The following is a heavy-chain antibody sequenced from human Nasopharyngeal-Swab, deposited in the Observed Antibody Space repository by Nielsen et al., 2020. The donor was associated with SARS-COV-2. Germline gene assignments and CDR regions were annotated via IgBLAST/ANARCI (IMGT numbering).Heavy chain of an antibody. V-gene: IGHV3-23*01. CDR2: VTGSGYGT. J-gene: IGHJ3*02. CDR1: GFTFSSYA. Sequence: GESLKISCAASGFTFSSYAMTWVRQAPGKGLEWVSVVTGSGYGTDYADSVEGRFTISRDNAKNTLYLQMNSLRAEDTAVYYCARKDVFAYGVDAFDIWGQGTMVTVSS. D-gene: IGHD3-10*01. CDR3: ARKDVFAYGVDAFDI.